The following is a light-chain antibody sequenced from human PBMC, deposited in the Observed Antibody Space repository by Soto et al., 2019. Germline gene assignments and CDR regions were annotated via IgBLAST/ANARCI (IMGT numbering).Light chain of an antibody. CDR3: QQYGSSPGT. CDR2: RAS. CDR1: QSVSSSY. Sequence: EIVLTQSPGTLSLSPGERATLSCRASQSVSSSYLAWYQQKPGQAPRLLIYRASIRATGIPDRFSGSGSGTDFTLTISRLEPEDFAVYYGQQYGSSPGTFGQGTKVDIK. V-gene: IGKV3-20*01. J-gene: IGKJ1*01.